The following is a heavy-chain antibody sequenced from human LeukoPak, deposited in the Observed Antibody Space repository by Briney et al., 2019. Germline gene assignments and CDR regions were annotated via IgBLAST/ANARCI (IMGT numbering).Heavy chain of an antibody. Sequence: GGSLRLSCAASGFTFSSYSMNWVRQAPGKGLEWVGRIKSKTDGGTTDYAAPVKGRFTISRDDSKNTLYLQMNSLKTEDTAVYYCTTEYYYDSSGYYQIDYWGQGTLVTVSS. CDR3: TTEYYYDSSGYYQIDY. CDR2: IKSKTDGGTT. CDR1: GFTFSSYS. J-gene: IGHJ4*02. V-gene: IGHV3-15*01. D-gene: IGHD3-22*01.